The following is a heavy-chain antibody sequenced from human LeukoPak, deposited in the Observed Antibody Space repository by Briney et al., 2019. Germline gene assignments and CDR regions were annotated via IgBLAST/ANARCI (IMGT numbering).Heavy chain of an antibody. D-gene: IGHD1-26*01. V-gene: IGHV4-39*01. CDR3: ASYPVGATMDYFDY. CDR1: GGSISSSSYY. J-gene: IGHJ4*02. CDR2: IYYSGST. Sequence: PSETLSLTCTVSGGSISSSSYYWGWIRQPPGKGLEWIGSIYYSGSTYYNPSLKSRVTISVDTSKNQFSLKLSSVTAADTAVYYCASYPVGATMDYFDYWGQGTLVTVSS.